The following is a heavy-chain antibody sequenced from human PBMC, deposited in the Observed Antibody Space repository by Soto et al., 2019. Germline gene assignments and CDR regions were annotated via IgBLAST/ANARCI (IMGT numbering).Heavy chain of an antibody. V-gene: IGHV3-21*01. D-gene: IGHD6-19*01. J-gene: IGHJ3*02. CDR2: ISSSSSYI. CDR3: ARAVAGYDAFDI. CDR1: GFTFSSYS. Sequence: EVQLVESGGGLVKPGGSLRLSCAASGFTFSSYSMNWVRQAPGKGLEWVSSISSSSSYIYYADSVKGRFTISRDNAKNSLYLQMNSLRAEDTAVYYCARAVAGYDAFDIWGQGTMVTVSS.